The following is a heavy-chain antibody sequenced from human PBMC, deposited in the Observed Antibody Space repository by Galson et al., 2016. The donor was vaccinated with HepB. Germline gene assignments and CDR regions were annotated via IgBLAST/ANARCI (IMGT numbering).Heavy chain of an antibody. V-gene: IGHV3-23*01. CDR3: AKGNIVQVPAAPYA. J-gene: IGHJ5*02. Sequence: SLRLSCAASGFTFSSYWMTWVRQAPGKGLEWVSSISGSGYTTYDEDAVRGRFTISRDNSRNTLSLQMDSLRAEDSAIYYCAKGNIVQVPAAPYAWGQGALVTVSS. CDR2: ISGSGYTT. D-gene: IGHD2-2*01. CDR1: GFTFSSYW.